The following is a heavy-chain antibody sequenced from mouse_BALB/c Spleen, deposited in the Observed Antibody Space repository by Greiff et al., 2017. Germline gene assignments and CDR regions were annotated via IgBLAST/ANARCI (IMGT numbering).Heavy chain of an antibody. V-gene: IGHV1-7*01. CDR1: GYTFTSYW. J-gene: IGHJ2*01. CDR2: INPSTGYT. Sequence: QVHVKQSGAELAKPGASVKMSCKASGYTFTSYWMHWVKQRPGQGLEWIGYINPSTGYTEYNQKFKDKATLTADKSSSTAYMQLSSLTSEDSAVYYCARGGAKGDYWGQGTTLTVSS. CDR3: ARGGAKGDY.